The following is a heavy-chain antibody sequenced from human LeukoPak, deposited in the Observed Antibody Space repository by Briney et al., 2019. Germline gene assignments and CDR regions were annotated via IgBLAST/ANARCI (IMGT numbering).Heavy chain of an antibody. CDR2: IYSGGST. Sequence: GGSLRLSCAASGLTVSSNYMSWVRQAPGKGLEWVSVIYSGGSTYYADSVKGRFTISRDNSKNTLYLQMNSLRAEDTAVYYCAQAHGDWYFDLWGRGTLVTVSS. J-gene: IGHJ2*01. CDR1: GLTVSSNY. CDR3: AQAHGDWYFDL. D-gene: IGHD2-8*01. V-gene: IGHV3-53*01.